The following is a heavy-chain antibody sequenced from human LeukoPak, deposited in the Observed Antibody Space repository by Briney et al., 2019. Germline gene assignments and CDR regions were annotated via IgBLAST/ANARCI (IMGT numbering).Heavy chain of an antibody. CDR3: ARGTYYDFWGGYSYYMDV. V-gene: IGHV1-69*13. D-gene: IGHD3-3*01. CDR1: VGTFSIYA. Sequence: ASVKVSCKASVGTFSIYAISWVRQAPGQGLECMGGIIPIFGTANYAQKFQGRVTITADESTSTAYMGLSSLRSEDTAVYYCARGTYYDFWGGYSYYMDVWGKGTTVTVYS. J-gene: IGHJ6*03. CDR2: IIPIFGTA.